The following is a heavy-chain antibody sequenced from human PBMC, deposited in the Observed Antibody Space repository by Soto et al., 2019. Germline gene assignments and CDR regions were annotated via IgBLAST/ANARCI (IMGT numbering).Heavy chain of an antibody. CDR2: INAGNGNT. CDR1: GYTFTSYA. V-gene: IGHV1-3*01. CDR3: ARDQVGYSSSHAYYYYGMDV. Sequence: ASVKVSCKASGYTFTSYAMHWVRQAPGQRLEWMGWINAGNGNTKYSQKFQGRVTITRDTSASTAYMELSSLRSEDTAVYYCARDQVGYSSSHAYYYYGMDVWGQGTTVTVSS. J-gene: IGHJ6*02. D-gene: IGHD6-6*01.